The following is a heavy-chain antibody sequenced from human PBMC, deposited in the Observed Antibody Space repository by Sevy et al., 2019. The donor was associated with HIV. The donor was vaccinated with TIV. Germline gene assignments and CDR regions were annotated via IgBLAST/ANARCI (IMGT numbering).Heavy chain of an antibody. J-gene: IGHJ4*02. CDR2: ISPFNNKT. CDR3: AKDEWDSRNWYKDY. V-gene: IGHV1-18*01. Sequence: ASVKVSCKASGYTFSNYGISWVRQAPGQGLEWMGWISPFNNKTNYAQKFQGRVSLTSDTSATTAYMEVTSLRSDDTAIYYCAKDEWDSRNWYKDYWGQGTLVTVSS. D-gene: IGHD6-13*01. CDR1: GYTFSNYG.